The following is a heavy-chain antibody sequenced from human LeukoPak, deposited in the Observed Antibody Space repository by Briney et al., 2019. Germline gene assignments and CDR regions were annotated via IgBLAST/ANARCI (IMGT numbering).Heavy chain of an antibody. Sequence: PGGSLRLSCADSGFTFSSCEMNWVRQAPGKGLEWLSYIYNSGSSKYYADSLRGRFTISRDNAQNSLYLQMYGLRREDTGVYCCVRARVTGELNYLGQGTLVTVSS. D-gene: IGHD3-10*01. CDR2: IYNSGSSK. CDR3: VRARVTGELNY. CDR1: GFTFSSCE. J-gene: IGHJ4*02. V-gene: IGHV3-48*03.